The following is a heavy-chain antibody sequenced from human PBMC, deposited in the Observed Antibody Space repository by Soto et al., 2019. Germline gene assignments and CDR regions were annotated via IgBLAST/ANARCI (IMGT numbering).Heavy chain of an antibody. V-gene: IGHV3-23*01. D-gene: IGHD3-3*01. CDR1: GFTFSSYA. J-gene: IGHJ4*02. CDR2: IGGRGVST. CDR3: AKRGDDFWSDYYYYFDC. Sequence: GGSLRLSCAASGFTFSSYAMSWVRQAPGKGLEWVSAIGGRGVSTYYADSVKGRFTISRDNSKNTLYLQMNSLRVEDTAVYYCAKRGDDFWSDYYYYFDCWGLGTLVTVSS.